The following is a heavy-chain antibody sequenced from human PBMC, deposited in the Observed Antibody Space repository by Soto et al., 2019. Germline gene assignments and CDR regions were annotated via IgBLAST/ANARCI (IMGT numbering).Heavy chain of an antibody. CDR3: ARDPSTINKLIGVWFDP. J-gene: IGHJ5*02. Sequence: GASVKVSCKASGDTFGRFTINWVRQAPGQGLEWMGGIKPISDITNYAQRFQGRVTFTADASTSTVYLELSSLRSEDTAMYYCARDPSTINKLIGVWFDPWGQGTLVTVPQ. V-gene: IGHV1-69*13. CDR1: GDTFGRFT. CDR2: IKPISDIT. D-gene: IGHD4-4*01.